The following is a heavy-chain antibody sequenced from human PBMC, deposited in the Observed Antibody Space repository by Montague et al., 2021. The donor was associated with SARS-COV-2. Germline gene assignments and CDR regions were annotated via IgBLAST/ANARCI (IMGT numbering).Heavy chain of an antibody. Sequence: SETLSLTCAVSGGSINTNNWWTWVRQPPGEGLEWIGQIFHSGITNCNPSLESRVTISVDKSKNQFSLMLSSVTAADTAVYYCARGRLVGDSSSWYYFDYWGQGTLVAVSS. CDR2: IFHSGIT. D-gene: IGHD6-13*01. V-gene: IGHV4-4*02. J-gene: IGHJ4*02. CDR3: ARGRLVGDSSSWYYFDY. CDR1: GGSINTNNW.